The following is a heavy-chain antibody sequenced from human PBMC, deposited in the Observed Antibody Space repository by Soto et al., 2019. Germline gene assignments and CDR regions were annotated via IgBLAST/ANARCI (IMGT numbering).Heavy chain of an antibody. CDR3: ARDSASTTGGYYYYYGMDV. CDR2: IWYDGSNK. Sequence: GGSLRLSCAASGFTFSSYGMHWVRQAPGKGLEWVAVIWYDGSNKYYADSVKGRFTISRDNSKNTLYLQMNSLRAEDTAVYYCARDSASTTGGYYYYYGMDVWGQGTKVTVSS. V-gene: IGHV3-33*01. J-gene: IGHJ6*02. CDR1: GFTFSSYG. D-gene: IGHD1-1*01.